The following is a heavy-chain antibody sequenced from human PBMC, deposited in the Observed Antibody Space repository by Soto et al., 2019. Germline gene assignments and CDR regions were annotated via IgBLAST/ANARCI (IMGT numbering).Heavy chain of an antibody. CDR2: IYHSGST. J-gene: IGHJ6*02. Sequence: QVQLQESGPGLVKPSGTLSLTCAVSGGSISSSNWWGWVRQPPGKGLGWIGEIYHSGSTNYNPSLKSRVTISVDKSKNQFSLKLSSVTAADTAVYYCARRIAARLNYYYGMDVWGQGTTVTVSS. V-gene: IGHV4-4*02. CDR3: ARRIAARLNYYYGMDV. D-gene: IGHD6-6*01. CDR1: GGSISSSNW.